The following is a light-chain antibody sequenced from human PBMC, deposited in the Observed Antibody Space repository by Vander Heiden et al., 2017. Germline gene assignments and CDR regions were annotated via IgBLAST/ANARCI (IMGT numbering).Light chain of an antibody. J-gene: IGKJ2*01. CDR1: QSLVSSDGDTN. V-gene: IGKV2-30*01. Sequence: DVVMTQSPLSLPVPLGQPASISCSSTQSLVSSDGDTNCQWLQQRPGQSPRRLIYKVSIRDSGVPDRFSASGSGTEFTLKISRVEAEDVGVYYCMQATHWPHTFGQGTKLEIK. CDR2: KVS. CDR3: MQATHWPHT.